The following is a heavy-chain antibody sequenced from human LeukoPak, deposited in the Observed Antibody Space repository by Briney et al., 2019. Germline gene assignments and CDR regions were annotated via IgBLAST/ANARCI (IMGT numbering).Heavy chain of an antibody. Sequence: PGGSLRLSCVASGFTFSSYSMNWVRQAPGKGLEWVSYISSSSSTIYYADSVKGRFTISRDNAKNSLYLQMNSLRAEDTAVYYCAREFRRWYCSSTSCPYFDYWGQGTLVTVSS. J-gene: IGHJ4*02. D-gene: IGHD2-2*01. CDR1: GFTFSSYS. CDR3: AREFRRWYCSSTSCPYFDY. CDR2: ISSSSSTI. V-gene: IGHV3-48*01.